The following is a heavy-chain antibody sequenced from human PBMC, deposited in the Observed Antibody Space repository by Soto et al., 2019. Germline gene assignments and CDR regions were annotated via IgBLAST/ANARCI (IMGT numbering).Heavy chain of an antibody. CDR3: ATPYYFNH. V-gene: IGHV3-21*06. Sequence: GGSLRLSCAASGFMFSAYTMNWVRQAPGKGLEWLSSISDDSSYIDYADPLRGRFTVSRDNARNSLYLQIDSLGVEDTAVYYCATPYYFNHWGPGTLVTVSS. CDR1: GFMFSAYT. D-gene: IGHD3-16*01. CDR2: ISDDSSYI. J-gene: IGHJ1*01.